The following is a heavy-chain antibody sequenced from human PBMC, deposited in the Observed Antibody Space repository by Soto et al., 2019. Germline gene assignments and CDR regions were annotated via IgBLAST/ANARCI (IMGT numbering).Heavy chain of an antibody. D-gene: IGHD4-17*01. CDR2: IYYSGNT. Sequence: PSDTLSLTCSVSGGPISSNSYYWGWIRQPPGKGLEWIGSIYYSGNTYYNPSLKSRVTISVDTSKNQFSLKLSSVTAADTAVYYCARHKSDYAIPNWFDPWGQGTLVTVSS. J-gene: IGHJ5*02. CDR3: ARHKSDYAIPNWFDP. CDR1: GGPISSNSYY. V-gene: IGHV4-39*01.